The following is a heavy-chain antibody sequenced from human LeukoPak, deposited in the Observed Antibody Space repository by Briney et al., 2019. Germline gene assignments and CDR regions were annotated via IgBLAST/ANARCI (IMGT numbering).Heavy chain of an antibody. CDR1: GGSFSGYS. CDR3: ARHYGP. J-gene: IGHJ5*02. CDR2: IYDSGST. D-gene: IGHD3-16*01. Sequence: PSETLSLTCGVFGGSFSGYSWNWIRQAPGKGLEWIGSIYDSGSTYYNPSLKSRVTISVDTSKNQFSLKLNSVTAADTAVYYCARHYGPWGQGTLVTVSS. V-gene: IGHV4-34*01.